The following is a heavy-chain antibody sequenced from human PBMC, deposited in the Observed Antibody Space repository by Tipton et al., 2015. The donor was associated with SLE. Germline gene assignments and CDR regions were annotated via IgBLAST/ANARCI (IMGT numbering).Heavy chain of an antibody. Sequence: TLSLTCTVSGGSISSGNYYWSWIRQPAGKGLEWIGNIYTSGSTNYNPSLKSRVTISVDTSKNQFSLKLSSVTAADTAVYYCAREGNYYDSSGYSRPFQHWGQGTLVTVSA. D-gene: IGHD3-22*01. CDR2: IYTSGST. V-gene: IGHV4-61*09. J-gene: IGHJ1*01. CDR1: GGSISSGNYY. CDR3: AREGNYYDSSGYSRPFQH.